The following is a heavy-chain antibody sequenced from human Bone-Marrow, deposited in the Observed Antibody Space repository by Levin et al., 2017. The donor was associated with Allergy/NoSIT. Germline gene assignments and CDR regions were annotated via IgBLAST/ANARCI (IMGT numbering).Heavy chain of an antibody. CDR2: IFSNDEK. CDR3: GRIDEGGPGFLCGNDCYPDY. V-gene: IGHV2-26*01. D-gene: IGHD2-21*02. CDR1: GFSLSKARIG. Sequence: KGSGPTLVKPTETLTLTCTVSGFSLSKARIGVSWIRQPPGKALEWLAHIFSNDEKFYSPSLKSRLTVSEDTSKSQVVLTLTNMDPVDTATYYCGRIDEGGPGFLCGNDCYPDYWGQGTLVTVSS. J-gene: IGHJ4*02.